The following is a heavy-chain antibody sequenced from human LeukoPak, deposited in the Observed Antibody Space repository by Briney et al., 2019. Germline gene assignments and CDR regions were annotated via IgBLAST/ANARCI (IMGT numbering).Heavy chain of an antibody. CDR2: IWYDGSNK. CDR3: AREAEPYYYDSSGPDY. Sequence: GGSLRLSCAASGFTFSSYAMHWVRQAPGKGLEWVAVIWYDGSNKYYADSVKGRFTISRDNSKNTLYLQMNSLRAEDTAVYYCAREAEPYYYDSSGPDYWGQGTLVTVSS. CDR1: GFTFSSYA. V-gene: IGHV3-33*08. D-gene: IGHD3-22*01. J-gene: IGHJ4*02.